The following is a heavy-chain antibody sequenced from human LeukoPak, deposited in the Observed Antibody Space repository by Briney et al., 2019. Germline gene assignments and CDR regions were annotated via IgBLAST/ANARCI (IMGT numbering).Heavy chain of an antibody. CDR2: ISAYNGNT. Sequence: GASVKVSCKASGYTFTSYGISWVRQAPGQGLEWMGWISAYNGNTNYAQKLQGRVTMTTDTSTSTAYMELRSLRSDDTAVYYCARDGQDIVVVVAATRHWFDPWGQGTLVTVSS. V-gene: IGHV1-18*01. CDR1: GYTFTSYG. CDR3: ARDGQDIVVVVAATRHWFDP. D-gene: IGHD2-15*01. J-gene: IGHJ5*02.